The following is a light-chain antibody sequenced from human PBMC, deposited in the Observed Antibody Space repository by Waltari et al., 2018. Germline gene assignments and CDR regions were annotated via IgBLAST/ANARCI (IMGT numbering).Light chain of an antibody. CDR3: SSYAVTATLL. Sequence: QSVLTQPASVSGSPGQSITISCTGTRGDVGGYDYVSCYQHQPGKAPKLMIYDVKNRPSGVSNRFSGSKSGDTASLTISGLQAEDEADYYCSSYAVTATLLFGGGTTLTVL. CDR1: RGDVGGYDY. J-gene: IGLJ2*01. CDR2: DVK. V-gene: IGLV2-14*03.